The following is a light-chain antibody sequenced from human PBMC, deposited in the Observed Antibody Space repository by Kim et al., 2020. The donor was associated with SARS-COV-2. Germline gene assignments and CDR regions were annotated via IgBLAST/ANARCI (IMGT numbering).Light chain of an antibody. CDR2: QNT. CDR3: QAWDSSTNYV. J-gene: IGLJ1*01. CDR1: KLGDKY. Sequence: SYELTQPPSVSVSPGQTASITCSGDKLGDKYACWYQQKPGKSPLLVIYQNTKRPSGIPERFSGSNSGNTATLTISGTQAMDEADYYCQAWDSSTNYVFGT. V-gene: IGLV3-1*01.